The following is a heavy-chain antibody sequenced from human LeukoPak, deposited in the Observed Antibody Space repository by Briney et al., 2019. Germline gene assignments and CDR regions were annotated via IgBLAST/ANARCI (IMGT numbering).Heavy chain of an antibody. CDR3: AREEGLLWFGELYYYYYMDV. D-gene: IGHD3-10*01. Sequence: GSLRLSCAASGFTFSSYSMNWVRQPPGKGLEWIGEINHSGSTNYNPSLKSRVTISVDTSKNQFSLKLSSVTAADTAVYYCAREEGLLWFGELYYYYYMDVWGKGTTVTISS. V-gene: IGHV4-34*01. J-gene: IGHJ6*03. CDR1: GFTFSSYS. CDR2: INHSGST.